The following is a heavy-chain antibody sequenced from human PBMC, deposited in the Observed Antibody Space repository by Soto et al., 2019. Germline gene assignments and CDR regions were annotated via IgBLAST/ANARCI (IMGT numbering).Heavy chain of an antibody. CDR3: ARGIAAAGPAKTGGIFDY. D-gene: IGHD6-13*01. V-gene: IGHV3-53*01. CDR1: GFTVSSNY. Sequence: GGSLRLSCAASGFTVSSNYMSWVRQAPGKGLEWVSVIYSGGSTYYADSVKGRFTISGDNSKNTLYLQMNSLRAEDTAVYYCARGIAAAGPAKTGGIFDYWGQGTLVTVSS. J-gene: IGHJ4*02. CDR2: IYSGGST.